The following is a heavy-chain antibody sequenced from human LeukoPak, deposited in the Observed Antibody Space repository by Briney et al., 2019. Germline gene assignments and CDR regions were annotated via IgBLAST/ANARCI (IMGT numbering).Heavy chain of an antibody. Sequence: SETLSLTCAISGHSTTRGYYWAWFRQSPGKELEWIATFFQSEKSFYNASLKSRVIMSLDTSKSQFSLNLTSVTAADTAVYYCARVLPVPYLLDSWGQGTHVTVSS. CDR3: ARVLPVPYLLDS. D-gene: IGHD2/OR15-2a*01. CDR1: GHSTTRGYY. V-gene: IGHV4-38-2*01. CDR2: FFQSEKS. J-gene: IGHJ4*02.